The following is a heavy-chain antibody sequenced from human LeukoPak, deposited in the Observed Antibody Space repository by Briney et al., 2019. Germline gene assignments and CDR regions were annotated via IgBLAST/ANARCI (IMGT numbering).Heavy chain of an antibody. Sequence: VASVKVSCKASGGTFSSYAISWVRQAPGQGLEWMGGIIPIFGTANYAQKFQGRVTITADESTSTAYMELSSLRSEDTAVYYCAKGSAVADIYFDYWGQGTLVTVSS. D-gene: IGHD6-19*01. CDR1: GGTFSSYA. V-gene: IGHV1-69*13. CDR3: AKGSAVADIYFDY. CDR2: IIPIFGTA. J-gene: IGHJ4*02.